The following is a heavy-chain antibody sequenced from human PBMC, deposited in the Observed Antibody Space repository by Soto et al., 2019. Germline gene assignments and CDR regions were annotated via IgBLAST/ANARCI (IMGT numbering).Heavy chain of an antibody. J-gene: IGHJ3*02. CDR1: GGSISSSNW. Sequence: QVQLQESGPGLVKPSGTLSLTCAVSGGSISSSNWWSWVRQPPGKGLEWIGEIYHSGSTNYNPSLKSRVTISVDNSKNQFSLKLSSVTAADTAVYYCARGDYYDSSGSGDAFDIWGQGTMVTVSS. D-gene: IGHD3-22*01. V-gene: IGHV4-4*02. CDR3: ARGDYYDSSGSGDAFDI. CDR2: IYHSGST.